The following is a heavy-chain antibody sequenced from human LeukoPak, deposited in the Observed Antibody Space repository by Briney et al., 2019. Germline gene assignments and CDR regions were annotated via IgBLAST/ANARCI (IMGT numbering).Heavy chain of an antibody. J-gene: IGHJ4*02. CDR1: GGPISSGGYY. CDR3: ARAQYYYDSSGYYPYYFDY. V-gene: IGHV4-31*03. Sequence: SQTLSITCTVSGGPISSGGYYWSWIRQHPGKGLEWIGYIYYSGSTYYNPSLKSRVTISVDTSKNQFSLKLSSVTAADTAVYYCARAQYYYDSSGYYPYYFDYWGQGTLVTVSS. CDR2: IYYSGST. D-gene: IGHD3-22*01.